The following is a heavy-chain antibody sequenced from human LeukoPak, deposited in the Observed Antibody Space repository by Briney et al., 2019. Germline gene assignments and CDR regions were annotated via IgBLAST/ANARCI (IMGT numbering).Heavy chain of an antibody. J-gene: IGHJ3*02. D-gene: IGHD6-19*01. CDR1: GSSFTTSW. V-gene: IGHV5-51*01. Sequence: GESLQISCKGSGSSFTTSWIGWLRQLPGKGREGMVSIYAGASDTRYSPSFQGHVTISADKSISTAYLQWSSLKASDTAMYYCARLARIAVAGKLICGAFHIWGRGTMVTVSS. CDR2: IYAGASDT. CDR3: ARLARIAVAGKLICGAFHI.